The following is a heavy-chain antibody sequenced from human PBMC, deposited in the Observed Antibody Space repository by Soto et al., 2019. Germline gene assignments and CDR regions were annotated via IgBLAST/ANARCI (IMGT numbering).Heavy chain of an antibody. J-gene: IGHJ4*02. D-gene: IGHD2-2*02. V-gene: IGHV3-23*01. CDR3: AKNIVVVPAAIRTFDY. CDR1: GFTFSSYA. CDR2: ISGSGGST. Sequence: GGSLRLSCAASGFTFSSYAMNWVRQAPGKGLEWVSAISGSGGSTYYADSVKGRFTISRDNSKNTLCLQMNSLRAEDTAVYYCAKNIVVVPAAIRTFDYWGQGTLVTVSS.